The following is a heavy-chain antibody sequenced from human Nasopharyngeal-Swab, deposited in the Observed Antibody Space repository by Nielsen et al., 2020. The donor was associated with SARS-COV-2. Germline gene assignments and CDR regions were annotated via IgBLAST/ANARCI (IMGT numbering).Heavy chain of an antibody. Sequence: ESLKISCAASGFTFNNYNFNWVRQAPGKGLEWVSSISSSSSYIYYADSVKGRFTISRDNAKNSFSLQMNSLRAEDTAVYYCARDGLDYDFWSAYFMDVWGQGTTVTVSS. D-gene: IGHD3-3*01. CDR1: GFTFNNYN. CDR3: ARDGLDYDFWSAYFMDV. V-gene: IGHV3-21*01. J-gene: IGHJ6*02. CDR2: ISSSSSYI.